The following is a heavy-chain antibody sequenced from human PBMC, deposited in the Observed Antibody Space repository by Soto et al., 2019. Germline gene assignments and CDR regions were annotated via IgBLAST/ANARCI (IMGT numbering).Heavy chain of an antibody. CDR1: GGTFSSYA. CDR3: ASKGVKGPDYYHSTGEYRGYYYDMYV. V-gene: IGHV1-69*06. D-gene: IGHD3-22*01. CDR2: IIPIFGTA. J-gene: IGHJ6*02. Sequence: VYCKASGGTFSSYAIRWVRQAPGQGLEWMGGIIPIFGTAKYAQKFQGRVTITAEKSTSTAYMELSSMRSEDTAVYYCASKGVKGPDYYHSTGEYRGYYYDMYVWGQGTTVTVSS.